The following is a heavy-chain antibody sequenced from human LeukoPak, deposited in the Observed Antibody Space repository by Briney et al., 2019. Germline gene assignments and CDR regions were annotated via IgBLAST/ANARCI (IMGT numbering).Heavy chain of an antibody. CDR1: GGSFSGYY. V-gene: IGHV4-34*01. CDR3: ARRDGYNYDY. CDR2: INHSGST. D-gene: IGHD5-24*01. J-gene: IGHJ4*02. Sequence: SETLSLTCAVYGGSFSGYYWSWIRQPPGKGLEWIGEINHSGSTYYNPSLKSRVTISVDRSKNQFSLKLSSVTAADTAVYYCARRDGYNYDYWGQGTLVTVSS.